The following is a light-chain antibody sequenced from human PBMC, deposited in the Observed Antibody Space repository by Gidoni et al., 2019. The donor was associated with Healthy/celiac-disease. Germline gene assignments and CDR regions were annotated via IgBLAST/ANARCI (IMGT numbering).Light chain of an antibody. CDR3: QQAKSFPPT. Sequence: DIQMTQSPSSVSASVGDRVTITCRASQGINSWLAWYQQKPGKVPKLLIYAASSLQSGVPSRFSGSGSGTDFTLTISSLQPEDFAIYYCQQAKSFPPTLXGXTKVXIK. V-gene: IGKV1-12*01. CDR1: QGINSW. J-gene: IGKJ4*01. CDR2: AAS.